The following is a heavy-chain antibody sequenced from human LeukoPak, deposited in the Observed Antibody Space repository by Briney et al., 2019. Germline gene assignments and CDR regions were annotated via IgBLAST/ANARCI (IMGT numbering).Heavy chain of an antibody. CDR2: IYYSGIT. CDR1: GGSISSSSYY. CDR3: ASPLGYCSSTNCYGDY. Sequence: SETLSLTCTVSGGSISSSSYYWGWIRQPPGKGLEWIGSIYYSGITYYNPSLESRVTILVDTSKNQFPLKLSSVTAADTAVYYCASPLGYCSSTNCYGDYWGQGTLVTVSS. V-gene: IGHV4-39*01. J-gene: IGHJ4*02. D-gene: IGHD2-2*01.